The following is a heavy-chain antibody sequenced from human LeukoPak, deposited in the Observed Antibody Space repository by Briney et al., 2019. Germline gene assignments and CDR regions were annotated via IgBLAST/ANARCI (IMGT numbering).Heavy chain of an antibody. CDR1: GYSFTDKY. CDR2: INPNSGGT. CDR3: ARAGGRSWFDP. Sequence: GASVKVSCKASGYSFTDKYMHWVRQAPGQGLEWMGWINPNSGGTNYAQKFQGRVTMTTDTSMSTAYMELSRLTSGDTAVYYCARAGGRSWFDPWGQGTLVTVSS. V-gene: IGHV1-2*02. J-gene: IGHJ5*02.